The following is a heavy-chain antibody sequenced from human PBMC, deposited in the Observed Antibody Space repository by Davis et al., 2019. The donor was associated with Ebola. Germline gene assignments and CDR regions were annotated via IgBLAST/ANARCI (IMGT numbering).Heavy chain of an antibody. V-gene: IGHV5-51*01. CDR1: EYSFPNHW. J-gene: IGHJ4*02. D-gene: IGHD2-21*02. CDR3: ARRGDWGFFFDL. CDR2: IYPGDSDT. Sequence: GESLKISCQGSEYSFPNHWIAWVRQMPGKGLEWVGFIYPGDSDTKYSPSFQGQVTIPVDRSIDTAYLQWSSLRASDTAMYYCARRGDWGFFFDLWGQGTLVTVSS.